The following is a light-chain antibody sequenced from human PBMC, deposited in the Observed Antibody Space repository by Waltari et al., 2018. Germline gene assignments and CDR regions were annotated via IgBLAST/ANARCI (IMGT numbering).Light chain of an antibody. J-gene: IGLJ2*01. CDR3: YSTDIFRSERGV. Sequence: SYELTQPPSVSVSPGQTATITCSGDLLTKKFTYWFQQKSGQAPVMVIYEDTKRLSGIPGRVAGSSSGTTAALTITGAQVEDEADYYCYSTDIFRSERGVFGGGTKLLVL. V-gene: IGLV3-10*01. CDR1: LLTKKF. CDR2: EDT.